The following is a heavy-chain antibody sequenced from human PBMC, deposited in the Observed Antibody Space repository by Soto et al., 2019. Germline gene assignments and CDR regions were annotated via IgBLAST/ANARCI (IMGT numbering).Heavy chain of an antibody. Sequence: EVQLLESGGGLVQPGGSLRLSCAASGFTFSSYAMSWVRQAPGKGLEWVSAISGSGGSTYYADSVKGRFTISRDNSKNTLYLQMNSLRAEDTAVYCCAKDRKDIVVVVAAHDAFDIWGQGTMVTVSS. J-gene: IGHJ3*02. CDR3: AKDRKDIVVVVAAHDAFDI. D-gene: IGHD2-15*01. V-gene: IGHV3-23*01. CDR2: ISGSGGST. CDR1: GFTFSSYA.